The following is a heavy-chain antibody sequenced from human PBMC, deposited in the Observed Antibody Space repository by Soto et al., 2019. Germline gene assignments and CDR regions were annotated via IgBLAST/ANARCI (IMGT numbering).Heavy chain of an antibody. V-gene: IGHV4-59*08. J-gene: IGHJ5*02. CDR1: GGSISSYY. CDR2: VYYSWST. Sequence: PSETLSLTCTVSGGSISSYYWSWIRQPPGKGLEWIGNVYYSWSTYYNPSLKSRVTISVDTSKNQFSLKLSSVTAADTAVYYCARHHGPWGQGTLVTVSS. CDR3: ARHHGP.